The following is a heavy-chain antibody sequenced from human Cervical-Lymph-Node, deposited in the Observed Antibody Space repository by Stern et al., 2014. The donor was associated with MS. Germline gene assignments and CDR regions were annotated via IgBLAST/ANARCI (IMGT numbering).Heavy chain of an antibody. CDR2: IIPIFGTA. Sequence: VQLEESGAEVKKPGSSVKVSCKASGGTFSSYAISWVRQAPGQGLEWMGGIIPIFGTANYAQKFQGRVTITADESTSTAYMELSSLRSEDTAVYYCARMDSSGYYYGFSYFDYWGQGTLVTVSS. CDR1: GGTFSSYA. CDR3: ARMDSSGYYYGFSYFDY. J-gene: IGHJ4*02. D-gene: IGHD3-22*01. V-gene: IGHV1-69*01.